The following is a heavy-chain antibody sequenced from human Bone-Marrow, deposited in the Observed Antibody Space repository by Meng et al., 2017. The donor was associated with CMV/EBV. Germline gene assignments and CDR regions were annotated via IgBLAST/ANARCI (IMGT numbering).Heavy chain of an antibody. CDR2: MNPNSGNT. D-gene: IGHD1-14*01. Sequence: SCKASEYTLTSYDINWMRQATGQGLEWMGWMNPNSGNTGYAQKFQGRVTITRNTSISTAYMELSSLRSEDTAVYYCAARNRNQGFDYWGQGTLVTVSS. CDR1: EYTLTSYD. J-gene: IGHJ4*02. CDR3: AARNRNQGFDY. V-gene: IGHV1-8*03.